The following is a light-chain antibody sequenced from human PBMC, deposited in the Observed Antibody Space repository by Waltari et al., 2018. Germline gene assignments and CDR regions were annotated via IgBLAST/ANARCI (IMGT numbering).Light chain of an antibody. CDR3: QNHERLPAT. V-gene: IGKV3-20*01. Sequence: EIVLTPSPGTLSLSPGERATLSCRASQRIGRYLAWYQQKPDQAPRLLIYGASSRATGIPDRFSGSGSGTDFSLTISRLEPEDFAVYYCQNHERLPATFGQGTKVEIK. J-gene: IGKJ1*01. CDR2: GAS. CDR1: QRIGRY.